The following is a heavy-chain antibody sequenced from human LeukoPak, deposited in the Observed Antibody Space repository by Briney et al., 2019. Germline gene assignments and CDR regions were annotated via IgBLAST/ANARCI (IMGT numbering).Heavy chain of an antibody. D-gene: IGHD4-23*01. Sequence: SETLSLTCTVSGDSISSSSYYWGWIRQPPGKGLEWIGSIYYSGSTYYNPSLKSRVTISVDTSKNQFSLKLSSVTAADTAVYYCARTPDYGGETFFDYWGQGTLVTVSS. V-gene: IGHV4-39*01. CDR3: ARTPDYGGETFFDY. CDR2: IYYSGST. CDR1: GDSISSSSYY. J-gene: IGHJ4*02.